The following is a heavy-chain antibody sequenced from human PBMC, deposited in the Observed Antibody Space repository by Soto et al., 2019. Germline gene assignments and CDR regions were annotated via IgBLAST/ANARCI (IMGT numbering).Heavy chain of an antibody. D-gene: IGHD3-10*01. Sequence: QVQLQESGPGLVMPSQTLSLTCTVSGGSFSSADYHWSWIRQPPGNGLEWLGYVYYNGITYYNPSLRSRLTIAVETSKHQFYLKLTSVTAADTAVYYCDIIRGFGAENHWGRGTLVTVSS. CDR1: GGSFSSADYH. J-gene: IGHJ2*01. CDR2: VYYNGIT. CDR3: DIIRGFGAENH. V-gene: IGHV4-30-4*01.